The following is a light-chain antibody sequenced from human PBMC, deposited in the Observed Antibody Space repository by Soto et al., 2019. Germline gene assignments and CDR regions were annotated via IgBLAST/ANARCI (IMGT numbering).Light chain of an antibody. CDR2: EVN. Sequence: QAVVTQPPSASGSPGQSVTIYCAGTSSDVGGSYFVSWYQQHPGKAPKLMIYEVNKRPSGVPDRFSGSKSGNTASLTVSGLQAEDEADYYCSSYAGGNNVIFGGGTKVTVL. CDR1: SSDVGGSYF. CDR3: SSYAGGNNVI. J-gene: IGLJ2*01. V-gene: IGLV2-8*01.